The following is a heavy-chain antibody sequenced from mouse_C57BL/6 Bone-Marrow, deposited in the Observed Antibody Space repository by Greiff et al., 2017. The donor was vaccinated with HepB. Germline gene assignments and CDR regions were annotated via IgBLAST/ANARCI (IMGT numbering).Heavy chain of an antibody. CDR2: IDPSDSYT. Sequence: QVQLQQPGAELVMPGASVKLSCKASGYTFTSYWMHWVKQRPGQGLEWIGEIDPSDSYTNYNQKFKGKSTLTVDKSSSTAYMQLSILTSEDSAVYYCARCTLYYYGRDWYFDVWGTGTTVTVSS. CDR3: ARCTLYYYGRDWYFDV. D-gene: IGHD1-1*01. J-gene: IGHJ1*03. V-gene: IGHV1-69*01. CDR1: GYTFTSYW.